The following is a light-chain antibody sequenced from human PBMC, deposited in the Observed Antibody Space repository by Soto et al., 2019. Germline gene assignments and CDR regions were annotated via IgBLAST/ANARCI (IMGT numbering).Light chain of an antibody. Sequence: QSVLTQPPSASGTPGQRVTMPCSGSRSNIGSNTVNWYQQLPGTAPKLLIFSNDQRPSGVPDRFSGSKSGTSASLAISGLQSEDEADYYCAAWDDSLNGPVFGGGTKLTVL. CDR1: RSNIGSNT. CDR2: SND. CDR3: AAWDDSLNGPV. V-gene: IGLV1-44*01. J-gene: IGLJ3*02.